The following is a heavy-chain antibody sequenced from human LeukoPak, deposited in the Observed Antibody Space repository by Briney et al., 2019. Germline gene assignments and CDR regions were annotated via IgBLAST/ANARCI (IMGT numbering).Heavy chain of an antibody. D-gene: IGHD6-13*01. J-gene: IGHJ4*02. V-gene: IGHV3-23*01. CDR3: AKPGYSSSWYYFDY. CDR2: ISGSGGST. CDR1: GFTFSSYG. Sequence: GGSLRLSCAASGFTFSSYGMSWVRQAPGKGLEWVSAISGSGGSTYYADSVKGRSTISRDNSKNTLYLQMNSLRAEDTAVYYCAKPGYSSSWYYFDYWGQGTLVTVSS.